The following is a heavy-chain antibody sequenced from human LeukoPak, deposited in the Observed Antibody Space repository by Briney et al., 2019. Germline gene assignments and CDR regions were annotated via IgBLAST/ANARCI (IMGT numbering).Heavy chain of an antibody. CDR3: AIDSSSRPIEYFHH. CDR2: IGSGSNDI. J-gene: IGHJ1*01. D-gene: IGHD6-13*01. V-gene: IGHV3-48*02. CDR1: GFIFSSYA. Sequence: GGSLRLSCAASGFIFSSYAMSWVRPAPGKGLEWLSYIGSGSNDIYYADSVKGRFTISRDNARNSVYLQMHGLRDEDTAVYYCAIDSSSRPIEYFHHWGQGALLTVSS.